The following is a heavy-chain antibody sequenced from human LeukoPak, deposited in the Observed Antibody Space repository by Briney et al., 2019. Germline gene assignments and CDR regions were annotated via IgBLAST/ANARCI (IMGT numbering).Heavy chain of an antibody. V-gene: IGHV3-53*01. Sequence: PGGSLRLSCAASGFTVSSNYMSRVRQAPGKGLEWVSVIYSGGSTYYADSVKGRFTISRDNSKNTLYLQMNSLRAEDTAVYYCARAGLLIDFDIWGQGTMVTVSS. J-gene: IGHJ3*02. CDR2: IYSGGST. CDR3: ARAGLLIDFDI. CDR1: GFTVSSNY. D-gene: IGHD3-22*01.